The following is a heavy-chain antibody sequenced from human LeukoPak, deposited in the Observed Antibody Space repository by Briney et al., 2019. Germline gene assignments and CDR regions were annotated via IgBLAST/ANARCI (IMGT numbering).Heavy chain of an antibody. D-gene: IGHD5-18*01. CDR1: GFTFSSYE. Sequence: QPGGSLRLSXAASGFTFSSYEMNWVRQAPGKGLEWVSYISSSGSTIYYADSVKGRFTISRDNAKNSLCLQMNSLRAEDTAVYYCARDRAMAYYYYYMDVWGKGTTVTVSS. CDR2: ISSSGSTI. J-gene: IGHJ6*03. V-gene: IGHV3-48*03. CDR3: ARDRAMAYYYYYMDV.